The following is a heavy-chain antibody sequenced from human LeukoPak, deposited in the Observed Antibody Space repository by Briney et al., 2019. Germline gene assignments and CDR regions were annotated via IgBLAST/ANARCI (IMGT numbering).Heavy chain of an antibody. Sequence: GGPLGPSCPGSGLTLSSYGMTGARQAPGKGLRGGPVIGYDGSNKYYADSVKGRFTISRDNSKNTLYLQMNSLRAEDTAVYYCARDRITMVRGVILYYYGMDVWGQGTTVTVSS. V-gene: IGHV3-33*01. J-gene: IGHJ6*02. CDR3: ARDRITMVRGVILYYYGMDV. CDR2: IGYDGSNK. CDR1: GLTLSSYG. D-gene: IGHD3-10*01.